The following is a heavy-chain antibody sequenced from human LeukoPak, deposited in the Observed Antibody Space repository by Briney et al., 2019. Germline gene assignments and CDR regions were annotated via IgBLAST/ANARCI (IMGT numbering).Heavy chain of an antibody. CDR3: ARDTAAFDI. CDR2: ISYDGSNT. V-gene: IGHV3-30*04. J-gene: IGHJ3*02. CDR1: GFTFSSYA. Sequence: GRSLRLSCAASGFTFSSYAMHWVRQAPGKGLEWVAVISYDGSNTYYADSAKGRFTISRDNSKNTLYLQMNSLRAEDTAVYYCARDTAAFDIWGQGTMVTVSS.